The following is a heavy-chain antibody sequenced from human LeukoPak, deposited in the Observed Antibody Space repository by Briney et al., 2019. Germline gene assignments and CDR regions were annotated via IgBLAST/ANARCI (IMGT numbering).Heavy chain of an antibody. CDR1: VYTFTVYF. CDR3: ARDLATSANWELDY. J-gene: IGHJ4*02. D-gene: IGHD6-25*01. V-gene: IGHV1-2*02. CDR2: INSNSGVT. Sequence: ASVTVSFTASVYTFTVYFIHWVRQAPGQGLEWMGRINSNSGVTTYALSFQGRVTMTRDTSINTAYMELSSLRSDDTAVYYCARDLATSANWELDYWGQGTLITVSS.